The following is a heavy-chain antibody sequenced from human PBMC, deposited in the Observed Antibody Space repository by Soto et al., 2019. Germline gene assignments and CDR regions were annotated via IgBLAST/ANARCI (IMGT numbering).Heavy chain of an antibody. J-gene: IGHJ6*02. CDR2: IDPADSET. V-gene: IGHV5-51*01. CDR1: GYSFITYC. CDR3: ARLGQGGYVQGMDV. Sequence: GESLKISCKGSGYSFITYCIAWVLQRPGKGLEWMGIIDPADSETKYSPSFQGQVTISADKSINTAYLQWSSLKASDTAMYYCARLGQGGYVQGMDVWGQGTTVTVSS. D-gene: IGHD5-12*01.